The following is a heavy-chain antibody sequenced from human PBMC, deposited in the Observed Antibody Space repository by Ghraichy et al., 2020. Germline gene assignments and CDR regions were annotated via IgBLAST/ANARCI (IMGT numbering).Heavy chain of an antibody. V-gene: IGHV4-39*01. CDR1: GGSISSSSYY. CDR3: ASPITMVRGVTTDY. Sequence: SPTLSLTCTVSGGSISSSSYYWGWIRQPPGKGLEWIGSIYYSGSTYYNPSLKSRVTISVDTSKNQFSLKLSSVTAADTAVYYCASPITMVRGVTTDYWGQGTLVTVSS. J-gene: IGHJ4*02. CDR2: IYYSGST. D-gene: IGHD3-10*01.